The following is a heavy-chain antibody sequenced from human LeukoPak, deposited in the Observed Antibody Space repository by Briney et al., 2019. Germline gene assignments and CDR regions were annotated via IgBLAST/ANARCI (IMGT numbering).Heavy chain of an antibody. V-gene: IGHV3-30-3*02. J-gene: IGHJ4*02. Sequence: PGGSLRLSCAASGFTFSSYAMHWVRQAPGKGLEWVAVISYDGSSKYYADSVKGRFTISRDNSKNTLYLQMNSLRAEDTAVYYCEKPPLLYSSGWFLYFDYWGQGTLVTVSS. CDR1: GFTFSSYA. CDR3: EKPPLLYSSGWFLYFDY. D-gene: IGHD6-19*01. CDR2: ISYDGSSK.